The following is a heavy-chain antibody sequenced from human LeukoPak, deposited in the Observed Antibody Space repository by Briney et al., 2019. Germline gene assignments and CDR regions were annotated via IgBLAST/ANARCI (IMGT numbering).Heavy chain of an antibody. CDR2: ISSSTNYI. V-gene: IGHV3-21*01. Sequence: PGGSLRLSCAASGLTFSNYNMNWVRQAPGKGLAWVSSISSSTNYIYYADSVKGRFTISRDNAKNSLYLQMNSLRAEDTAVYYCARGFDVWGQGTTVTVSS. J-gene: IGHJ6*02. CDR1: GLTFSNYN. CDR3: ARGFDV.